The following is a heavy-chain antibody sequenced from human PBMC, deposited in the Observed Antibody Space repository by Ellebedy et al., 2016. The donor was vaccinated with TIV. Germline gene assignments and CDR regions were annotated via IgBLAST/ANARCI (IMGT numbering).Heavy chain of an antibody. CDR2: ISGSGDST. Sequence: GESLKISXAASGFTFSSYAMSWVRQAPGKGLEWVSGISGSGDSTYYADSVKGRFTISRDNSKNTLYLQMNSLRDEDTAVYYCAKAVVVIAIPPDYWGQGTLVTVSS. CDR1: GFTFSSYA. V-gene: IGHV3-23*01. D-gene: IGHD2-21*01. J-gene: IGHJ4*02. CDR3: AKAVVVIAIPPDY.